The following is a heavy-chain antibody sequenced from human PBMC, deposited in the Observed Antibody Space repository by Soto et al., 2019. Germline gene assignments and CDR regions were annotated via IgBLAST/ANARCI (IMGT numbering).Heavy chain of an antibody. Sequence: SETLSLTCAVYGGSFSCYYWSGIRQPPGKGLEWIGEINHSGSTNYNPSLKSRVTISVDTSKNQFSLKLSSVTAADTAVYYCARGGGRLGYCSSTSCFTRWFDPWGQGTLVTVSS. CDR2: INHSGST. CDR1: GGSFSCYY. V-gene: IGHV4-34*01. J-gene: IGHJ5*02. CDR3: ARGGGRLGYCSSTSCFTRWFDP. D-gene: IGHD2-2*02.